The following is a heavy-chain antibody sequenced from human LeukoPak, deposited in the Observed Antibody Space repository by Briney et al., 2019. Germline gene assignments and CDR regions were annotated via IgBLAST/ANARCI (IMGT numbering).Heavy chain of an antibody. D-gene: IGHD3-9*01. J-gene: IGHJ4*02. CDR2: IYYSGST. CDR1: GGSISSYY. CDR3: GRSAGESYDILTGYYFDY. Sequence: PSETLSLTCTVSGGSISSYYWSWIRQPPGKGLEWIGYIYYSGSTNYNPSLKSRVTISVDTSKNQFSLKLSSVTAADTAVYYCGRSAGESYDILTGYYFDYWGQGTLVTVSS. V-gene: IGHV4-59*01.